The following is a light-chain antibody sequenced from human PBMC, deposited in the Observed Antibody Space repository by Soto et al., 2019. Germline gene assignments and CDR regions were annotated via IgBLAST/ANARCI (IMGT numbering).Light chain of an antibody. CDR3: QQYGSSPMYT. CDR1: QSVSSSY. J-gene: IGKJ2*01. Sequence: EIVLTQSPGTLSLSPGERATLSCRASQSVSSSYLAWYQQKPGQPPRLLIYGASSRATGIPDRFSGSGSGTDFPLTISRLEPEDFAVYYCQQYGSSPMYTFGQGTKLEIK. CDR2: GAS. V-gene: IGKV3-20*01.